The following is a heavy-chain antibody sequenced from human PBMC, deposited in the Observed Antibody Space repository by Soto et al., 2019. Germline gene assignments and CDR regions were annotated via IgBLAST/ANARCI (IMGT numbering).Heavy chain of an antibody. V-gene: IGHV1-69*13. CDR2: IIPIFGSA. CDR3: ARDFSMVVVAPGY. D-gene: IGHD3-22*01. J-gene: IGHJ4*02. Sequence: SVKVSCKASGGTFSNYAITWVRQAPGQGLEWLGRIIPIFGSANYAQKFQGRVTITADESTTTAYMELSSLRSDDTAVYYCARDFSMVVVAPGYWGQGTLVTVS. CDR1: GGTFSNYA.